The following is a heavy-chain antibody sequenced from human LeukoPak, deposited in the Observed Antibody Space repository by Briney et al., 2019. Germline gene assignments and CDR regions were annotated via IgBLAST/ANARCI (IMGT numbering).Heavy chain of an antibody. Sequence: GGSLRLSCAASGFSFSRYWMNWVRQAPGKGLEWVANINQDGSEKYYVDSVKGRFTISRDNSKNTLYLQMNSLRAEDTAVYYCAKIGRSYDFWTGYYEEEVDYMDVWGKGTTVTVPS. CDR1: GFSFSRYW. CDR3: AKIGRSYDFWTGYYEEEVDYMDV. V-gene: IGHV3-7*03. J-gene: IGHJ6*03. D-gene: IGHD3-3*01. CDR2: INQDGSEK.